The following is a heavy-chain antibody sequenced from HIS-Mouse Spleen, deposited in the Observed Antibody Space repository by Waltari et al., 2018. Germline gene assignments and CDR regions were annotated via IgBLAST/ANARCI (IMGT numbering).Heavy chain of an antibody. CDR2: ISDDGSNK. J-gene: IGHJ4*02. CDR3: EGVYGSGSYYFDY. CDR1: GFTFSSYG. D-gene: IGHD3-10*01. Sequence: QVQLVESGGGVVQPGRSLRLSCAASGFTFSSYGMHWVRQAPGKGLGWVEVISDDGSNKYYADSVKGRFTISRDNSKNTLYLQMNSLRAEDTAVYCCEGVYGSGSYYFDYWGQGTLVTVSS. V-gene: IGHV3-30*03.